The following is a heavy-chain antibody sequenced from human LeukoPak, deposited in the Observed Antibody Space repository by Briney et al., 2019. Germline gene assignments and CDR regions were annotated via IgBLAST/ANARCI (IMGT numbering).Heavy chain of an antibody. CDR3: ARQAASWFDP. CDR1: GVSISSSTYN. CDR2: INHSGST. D-gene: IGHD6-13*01. Sequence: SETLSLTCSVSGVSISSSTYNWGWIRQPPGKGLEWIGEINHSGSTNYNPSLKSRVTISVDTSKNQFSLKLSSVTAADTAVYYCARQAASWFDPWGQGTLVTVSS. J-gene: IGHJ5*02. V-gene: IGHV4-39*01.